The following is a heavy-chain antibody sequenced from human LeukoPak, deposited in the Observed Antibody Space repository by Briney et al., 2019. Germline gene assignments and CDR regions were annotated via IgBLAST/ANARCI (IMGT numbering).Heavy chain of an antibody. CDR2: INHSGST. CDR1: GGSINTNNYY. CDR3: ARGPASGSNFAWFDP. V-gene: IGHV4-39*07. J-gene: IGHJ5*02. D-gene: IGHD3-10*01. Sequence: PSETLSLTCTVSGGSINTNNYYWGWIRQPPGKGLEWIGEINHSGSTNYNPSLKSRVTISVDMSKNQFSLELSYVTAADTAVYYCARGPASGSNFAWFDPWGQGTLVTVSS.